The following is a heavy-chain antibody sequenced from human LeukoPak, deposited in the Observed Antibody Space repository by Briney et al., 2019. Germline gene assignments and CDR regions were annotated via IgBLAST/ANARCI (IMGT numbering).Heavy chain of an antibody. V-gene: IGHV1-69*06. CDR3: ARAELGYCSSTSCYAFDY. D-gene: IGHD2-2*01. CDR1: GGTFSRYA. J-gene: IGHJ4*02. CDR2: LIPIFGTA. Sequence: GSSVKVSCKASGGTFSRYAISWVRQAPGQGLERMGGLIPIFGTANYAQKFQGRVTITADKSTSTAYMELSSLRSEDMAVYYCARAELGYCSSTSCYAFDYWGQGTLVTVSS.